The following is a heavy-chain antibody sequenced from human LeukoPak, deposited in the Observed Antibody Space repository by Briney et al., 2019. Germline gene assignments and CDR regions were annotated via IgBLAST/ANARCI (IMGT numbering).Heavy chain of an antibody. D-gene: IGHD3-16*02. Sequence: GGSLRLSCAASGFTLSNYAMSWVRQAPGQGLEWVSSMSGSGSSRYHADSVKGRFTISRDNSKNTLYLQMNSLRAEDTAVYYCAKARSRGITFGGVIVIPYFDYWGQGTLVTVSS. CDR3: AKARSRGITFGGVIVIPYFDY. J-gene: IGHJ4*02. CDR2: MSGSGSSR. CDR1: GFTLSNYA. V-gene: IGHV3-23*01.